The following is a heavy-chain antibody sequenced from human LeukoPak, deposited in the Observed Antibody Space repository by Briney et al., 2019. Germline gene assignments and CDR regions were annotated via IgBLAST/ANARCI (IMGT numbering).Heavy chain of an antibody. CDR1: GYTFTGYY. CDR2: INPNSGGT. V-gene: IGHV1-2*02. D-gene: IGHD6-19*01. CDR3: ARGPPGWGQWLNWFDP. J-gene: IGHJ5*02. Sequence: ASVKVSCKASGYTFTGYYMHWVRQAPGQGLEWMGWINPNSGGTNYAQKFQGRVTMTRDTSISTAYMELSRLRSDDTAVYYCARGPPGWGQWLNWFDPWGQGTLVTVSS.